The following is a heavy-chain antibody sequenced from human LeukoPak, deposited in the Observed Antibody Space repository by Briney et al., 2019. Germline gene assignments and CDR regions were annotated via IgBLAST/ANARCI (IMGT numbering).Heavy chain of an antibody. Sequence: ASVKVSCKASGYTFTSYYMHWVRQAPGQGLEWMGIINLSGGSTSYAQKFQGRVTMTRDMSTSTVYMELSSLRSEDTAVYYCARVGGWELLPFDYWGQGTLVTVSS. CDR1: GYTFTSYY. CDR2: INLSGGST. J-gene: IGHJ4*02. V-gene: IGHV1-46*01. CDR3: ARVGGWELLPFDY. D-gene: IGHD1-26*01.